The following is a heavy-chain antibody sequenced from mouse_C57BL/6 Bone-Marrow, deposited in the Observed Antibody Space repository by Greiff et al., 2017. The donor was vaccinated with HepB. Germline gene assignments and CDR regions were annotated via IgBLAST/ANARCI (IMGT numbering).Heavy chain of an antibody. J-gene: IGHJ2*01. CDR1: GYTFTSYD. CDR3: ALNYSKGLFDY. D-gene: IGHD2-5*01. CDR2: IYPRDGST. Sequence: VQRVESGPELVKPGASVKLSCKASGYTFTSYDINWVKQRPGQGLEWIGWIYPRDGSTKYNEKFKGKATLTVDTSSSTAYMELHSLTSEDSAVYFCALNYSKGLFDYWGQGTTLTVSS. V-gene: IGHV1-85*01.